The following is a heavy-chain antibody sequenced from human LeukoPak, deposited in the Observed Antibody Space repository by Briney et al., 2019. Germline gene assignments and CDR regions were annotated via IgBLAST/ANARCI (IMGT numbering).Heavy chain of an antibody. D-gene: IGHD6-19*01. CDR3: ARASSGWSKLFDY. Sequence: GGSLRLSCAASGFTFSSYWMSWVRQAPGKGLGWVANIKQDGSEKYYVDSVKGRFTISRDNAKNSLYLQMNSLRAEDTAVYYCARASSGWSKLFDYWGQGTLVTVSS. CDR2: IKQDGSEK. V-gene: IGHV3-7*01. J-gene: IGHJ4*02. CDR1: GFTFSSYW.